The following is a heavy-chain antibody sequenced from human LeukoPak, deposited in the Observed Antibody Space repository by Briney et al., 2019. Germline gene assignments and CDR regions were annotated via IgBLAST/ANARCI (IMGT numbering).Heavy chain of an antibody. J-gene: IGHJ6*03. CDR3: ARFPGGSYPAYMDV. CDR2: IYHSGST. Sequence: SETLSLTCTVSGYSISSGYYWGWIRQPPGKGLEWIGSIYHSGSTYYNPSLKSRVTISVDTSKNQFSLKLSSVTAADTAVYYCARFPGGSYPAYMDVWGKGTTVTVSS. V-gene: IGHV4-38-2*02. CDR1: GYSISSGYY. D-gene: IGHD1-26*01.